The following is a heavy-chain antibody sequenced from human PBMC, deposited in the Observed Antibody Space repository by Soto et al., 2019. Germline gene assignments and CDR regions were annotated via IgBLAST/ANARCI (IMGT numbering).Heavy chain of an antibody. V-gene: IGHV3-21*01. CDR1: GFTLSSYS. J-gene: IGHJ6*02. CDR3: ARDRSSSWYGMDV. CDR2: ISSSSSYI. D-gene: IGHD6-13*01. Sequence: PGGSLRLSCAASGFTLSSYSMNWVRQAPGKGLEWVSSISSSSSYIYYADSVKGRFTISRDNAKNSLYLQMNNLRAEDTAVYYCARDRSSSWYGMDVWGQGTTVTVSS.